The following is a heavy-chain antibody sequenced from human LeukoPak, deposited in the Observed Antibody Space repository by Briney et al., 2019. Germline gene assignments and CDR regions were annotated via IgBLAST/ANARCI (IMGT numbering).Heavy chain of an antibody. V-gene: IGHV3-7*01. D-gene: IGHD2-2*01. CDR2: VKQDGSEK. CDR3: ATLDSTKSVL. CDR1: GFRFGRDW. Sequence: GGSLRLSCVASGFRFGRDWISWVRQAPGKGLEWVACVKQDGSEKNYVVSVWGRFTVSVDNGKNSLYLQMNSLRAEDTAKYYCATLDSTKSVLWGRGTAVIVSS. J-gene: IGHJ1*01.